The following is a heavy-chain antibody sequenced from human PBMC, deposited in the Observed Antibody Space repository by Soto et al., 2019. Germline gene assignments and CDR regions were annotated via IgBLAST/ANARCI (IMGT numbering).Heavy chain of an antibody. CDR1: GFTFTNYY. J-gene: IGHJ4*02. D-gene: IGHD1-1*01. CDR2: INPSGGGT. Sequence: QVQLVQSGAEVKKPGASVKVSCKASGFTFTNYYIHWVRQAPGQGLEWMGLINPSGGGTFYAQKFQGTVTVTRDPSTGTVYMELSNLRSEDTAVYFCARDSGDTTLRQWGRSFHYWGQGTLVTVSS. CDR3: ARDSGDTTLRQWGRSFHY. V-gene: IGHV1-46*01.